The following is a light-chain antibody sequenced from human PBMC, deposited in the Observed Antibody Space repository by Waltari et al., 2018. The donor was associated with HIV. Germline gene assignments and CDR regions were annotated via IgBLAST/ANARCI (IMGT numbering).Light chain of an antibody. V-gene: IGLV1-40*01. CDR2: GNN. CDR1: SSNIGAGYD. J-gene: IGLJ3*02. Sequence: QSVLTQPPSVSGAPGQRVTFSCTGSSSNIGAGYDVHWYQQLPGTAPKLLTYGNNNRPSGFPDRFSGSKSGTSASLAITGLQAEDEADYYCQSYDSSLSGSWVFGGGTKLTVL. CDR3: QSYDSSLSGSWV.